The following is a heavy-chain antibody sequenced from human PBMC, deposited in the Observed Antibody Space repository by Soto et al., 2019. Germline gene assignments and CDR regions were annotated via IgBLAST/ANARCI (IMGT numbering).Heavy chain of an antibody. J-gene: IGHJ4*02. CDR3: ARAMCSSTSCYRPLYYFDY. CDR2: IYYSGST. V-gene: IGHV4-31*03. D-gene: IGHD2-2*01. CDR1: GGSISSGGYY. Sequence: QVQLQESGPGLVKPSQTLSLTCTVSGGSISSGGYYWSWIRQHPGKGLEWIGYIYYSGSTYYNPSLKSRVTISVHPSKNQFSLKLSSVTAADTAVYYCARAMCSSTSCYRPLYYFDYWGQGTLVTVSS.